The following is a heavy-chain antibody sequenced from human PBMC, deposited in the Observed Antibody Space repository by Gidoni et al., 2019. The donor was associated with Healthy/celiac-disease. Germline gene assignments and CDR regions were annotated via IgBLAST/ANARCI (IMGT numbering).Heavy chain of an antibody. Sequence: QVQLVQSGAEVKKPGASVKVSCKASGYTFTGYYMHWVRQAPGQGLEWMGWINPNSGGTNYAQKFQGRVTMTRDTSISTAYMELSRLRSDDTAVYYCARDWVTRDILYYYYMDVWGKGTTVTVSS. CDR1: GYTFTGYY. CDR2: INPNSGGT. D-gene: IGHD4-17*01. CDR3: ARDWVTRDILYYYYMDV. V-gene: IGHV1-2*02. J-gene: IGHJ6*03.